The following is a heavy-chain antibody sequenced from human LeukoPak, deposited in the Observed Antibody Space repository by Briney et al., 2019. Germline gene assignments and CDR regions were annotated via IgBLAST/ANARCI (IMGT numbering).Heavy chain of an antibody. D-gene: IGHD3-10*01. J-gene: IGHJ3*02. Sequence: NPSETLSLTCTVSGGSISSYYWTWIRQPPGKGLEWIGEINHSGSTNYNPSLKSRVTISVDTSKNQFSLKLSSVTAADTAVYYCARRSRYYGSGSYRFGHPAPFDIWGQGTMVTVSS. CDR3: ARRSRYYGSGSYRFGHPAPFDI. CDR2: INHSGST. V-gene: IGHV4-34*01. CDR1: GGSISSYY.